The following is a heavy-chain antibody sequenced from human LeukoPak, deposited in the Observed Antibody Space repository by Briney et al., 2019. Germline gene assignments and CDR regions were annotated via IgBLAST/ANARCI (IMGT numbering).Heavy chain of an antibody. J-gene: IGHJ3*01. V-gene: IGHV3-53*01. CDR1: GFTVSSNS. Sequence: GSLRLSCTVSGFTVSSNSMSWVRQAPGKGLEWVSFIYSDNTHYSDSVKGRFTISRDNSKNTLYLQMDSLRAEDTAVYYCARDHHRRLYDSQARDTFDFWGQGTMVTVSS. CDR2: IYSDNT. CDR3: ARDHHRRLYDSQARDTFDF. D-gene: IGHD3-22*01.